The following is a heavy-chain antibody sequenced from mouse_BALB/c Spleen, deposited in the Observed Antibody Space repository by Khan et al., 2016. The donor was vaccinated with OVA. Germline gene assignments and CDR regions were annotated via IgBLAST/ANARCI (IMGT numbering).Heavy chain of an antibody. CDR2: IAPGSGST. CDR3: ARANGNYLYYSAMDY. J-gene: IGHJ4*01. D-gene: IGHD2-1*01. CDR1: GYTFTSYW. V-gene: IGHV1S41*01. Sequence: DLVKPGASVKLSCKASGYTFTSYWINWIKQRPGQGLEWIGRIAPGSGSTYYNEMFKGKATLTVDTSSSTAYIQLSSLSSEDYAVYFWARANGNYLYYSAMDYWGQGTSVTVAS.